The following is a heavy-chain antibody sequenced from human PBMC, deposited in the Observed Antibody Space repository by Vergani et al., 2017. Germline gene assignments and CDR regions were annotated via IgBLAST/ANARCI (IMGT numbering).Heavy chain of an antibody. CDR3: AKSRVASAGCFDY. D-gene: IGHD6-13*01. CDR2: ISGTGDST. CDR1: GFTFSSYA. J-gene: IGHJ4*02. Sequence: EVQLVESGGGLVKPGGSLRLSCAASGFTFSSYAMSWVRQAPGKGLEWVSAISGTGDSTYYAGSVRGRFTISRDNSKNTLYLQMNSLRAEDTAVYYCAKSRVASAGCFDYWGQGTLVTVSS. V-gene: IGHV3-23*04.